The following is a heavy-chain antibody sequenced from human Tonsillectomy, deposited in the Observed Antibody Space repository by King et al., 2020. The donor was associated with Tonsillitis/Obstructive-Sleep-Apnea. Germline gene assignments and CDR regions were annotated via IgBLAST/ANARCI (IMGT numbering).Heavy chain of an antibody. CDR1: GFTFSSYW. CDR2: IKQDGSEK. V-gene: IGHV3-7*01. J-gene: IGHJ5*02. D-gene: IGHD1-7*01. Sequence: VQLVESGGGLVQPGGSLRLSCAASGFTFSSYWMSWVRQAPGKGLEWVANIKQDGSEKYYVDSVKGRFTISRDNAKNSLYLQMNSLRAEDPAVYYCARGAFNWNYDLGWFYPWGQGTLVTVSS. CDR3: ARGAFNWNYDLGWFYP.